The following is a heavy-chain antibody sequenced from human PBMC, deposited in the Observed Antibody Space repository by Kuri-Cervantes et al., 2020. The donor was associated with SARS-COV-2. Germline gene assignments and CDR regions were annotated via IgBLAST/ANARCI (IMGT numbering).Heavy chain of an antibody. CDR1: GFTFSDYY. CDR2: IGSSGSTI. CDR3: ASALLVVLDY. J-gene: IGHJ4*02. D-gene: IGHD3-22*01. V-gene: IGHV3-11*04. Sequence: GGSLRLSCAASGFTFSDYYMSWIRQAPGKGLEWVSYIGSSGSTIYYADSVKGRFTISRDNSKNTLYLQMNSLRAEDTAVYYCASALLVVLDYWGQGTLVTVSS.